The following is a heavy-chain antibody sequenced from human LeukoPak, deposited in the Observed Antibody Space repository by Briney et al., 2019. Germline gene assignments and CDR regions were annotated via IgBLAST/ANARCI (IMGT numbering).Heavy chain of an antibody. Sequence: PGGSLRLSCAASGFTFSSYAMSWVRQAPGKGLEWVSAISGSGGSTYYADSVKGRFTISRDNTKNTLYLQMNSLRAEDTAVYYCAKAYSSSWYYFDYWGQGTLVTVSS. V-gene: IGHV3-23*01. CDR3: AKAYSSSWYYFDY. D-gene: IGHD6-13*01. CDR2: ISGSGGST. J-gene: IGHJ4*02. CDR1: GFTFSSYA.